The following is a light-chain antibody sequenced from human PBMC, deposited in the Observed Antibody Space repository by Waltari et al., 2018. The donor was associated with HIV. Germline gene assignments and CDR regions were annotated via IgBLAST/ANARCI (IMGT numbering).Light chain of an antibody. J-gene: IGKJ2*01. Sequence: DILMTQSPDFISVSPRERAGINCHSSRSVLYTSKNKNYLAWYQQKPGQPPKLLIYWASTRESGVPDRFSGSGSGTDFTLTIRSLQAEDVAVYYCQQYYNTPPTFGQGTKLEIK. CDR2: WAS. CDR3: QQYYNTPPT. CDR1: RSVLYTSKNKNY. V-gene: IGKV4-1*01.